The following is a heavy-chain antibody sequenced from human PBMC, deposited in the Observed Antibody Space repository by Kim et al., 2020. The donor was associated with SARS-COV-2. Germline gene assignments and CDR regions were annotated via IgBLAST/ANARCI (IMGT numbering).Heavy chain of an antibody. CDR2: ISSSSSYI. V-gene: IGHV3-21*01. D-gene: IGHD5-18*01. CDR1: GFTFSSYS. J-gene: IGHJ6*02. CDR3: ARDLVGDIYSYGYFTHLHYYGMDV. Sequence: GGSLRLSCAASGFTFSSYSMNWVRQAPGKGLEWVSSISSSSSYIYYADSVKGRFTISRDNAKNSLYLQMNSLRAEDTAVYYCARDLVGDIYSYGYFTHLHYYGMDVWGQGTTVTVSS.